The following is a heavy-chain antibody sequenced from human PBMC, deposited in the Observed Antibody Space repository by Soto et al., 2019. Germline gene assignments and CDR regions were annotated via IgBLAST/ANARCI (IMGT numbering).Heavy chain of an antibody. V-gene: IGHV3-33*01. D-gene: IGHD1-1*01. Sequence: GGSLRLSCAASGFTFSSYGMHWVRQAPGKGLEWVAVIWYDGSNKYYADSVKGRFTISRDNSKNTLYLQMNSLRAEDTAVYYCARAHGTSEHSGLDVWGRGT. J-gene: IGHJ6*02. CDR2: IWYDGSNK. CDR1: GFTFSSYG. CDR3: ARAHGTSEHSGLDV.